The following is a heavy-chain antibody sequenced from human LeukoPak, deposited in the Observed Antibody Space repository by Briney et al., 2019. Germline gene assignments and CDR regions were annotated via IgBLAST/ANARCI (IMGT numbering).Heavy chain of an antibody. J-gene: IGHJ4*02. CDR2: IYYSGST. V-gene: IGHV4-39*07. Sequence: SETLSLTCAVSGGSISSSGYYWAWIRQPPGKGLEWIGSIYYSGSTYYNPSLKSRVTISVDTSKNQFSLKLSSVTAADTAVYYCARLPTVTFFDYWGQGTLVTVSS. CDR3: ARLPTVTFFDY. CDR1: GGSISSSGYY. D-gene: IGHD4-17*01.